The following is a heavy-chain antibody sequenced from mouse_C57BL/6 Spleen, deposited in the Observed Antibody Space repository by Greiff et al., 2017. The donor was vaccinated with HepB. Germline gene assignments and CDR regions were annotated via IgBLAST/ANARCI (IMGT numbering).Heavy chain of an antibody. CDR2: INPSNGGT. J-gene: IGHJ3*01. Sequence: QVQLQQPGAELVKPGASVKVSCKASGYTFTSYWMHWVKQRPGQGLEWIGNINPSNGGTNYNEKFKSKATLTVDKSSSTAYMQLSSLTSEDSAVYYCARGGYYDYDAWFAYWGQGTLVTVSA. CDR1: GYTFTSYW. V-gene: IGHV1-53*01. D-gene: IGHD2-4*01. CDR3: ARGGYYDYDAWFAY.